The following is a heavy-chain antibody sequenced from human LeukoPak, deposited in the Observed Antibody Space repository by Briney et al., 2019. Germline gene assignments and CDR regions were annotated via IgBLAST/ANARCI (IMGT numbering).Heavy chain of an antibody. J-gene: IGHJ3*02. CDR1: AGTFSSYA. D-gene: IGHD6-13*01. CDR3: AREIYSSSWYVSDAFDI. V-gene: IGHV1-69*05. CDR2: IIPIFGTA. Sequence: SVKVSCKASAGTFSSYAISWVRQAPGQGLEWMGGIIPIFGTANYAQKFQGRVTITTDESTSTAYMELSSLGSEDTAVYYCAREIYSSSWYVSDAFDIWGQGTMVTVSS.